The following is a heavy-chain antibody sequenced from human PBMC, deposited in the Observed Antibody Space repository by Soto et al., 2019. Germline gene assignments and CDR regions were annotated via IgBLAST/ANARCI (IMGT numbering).Heavy chain of an antibody. D-gene: IGHD5-12*01. CDR2: IYYIWST. V-gene: IGHV4-59*01. CDR3: ARLHSGYDGGGRRFDY. Sequence: QVQLQESGPGLVKPSETLSLTCTVSGGSISSYYWSWIRQPPGKGLEWIGYIYYIWSTNYNPSLKSRLTISVDTSKNQFSLKLTSVIAADTAVYYCARLHSGYDGGGRRFDYWGQGTLVTVSS. CDR1: GGSISSYY. J-gene: IGHJ4*02.